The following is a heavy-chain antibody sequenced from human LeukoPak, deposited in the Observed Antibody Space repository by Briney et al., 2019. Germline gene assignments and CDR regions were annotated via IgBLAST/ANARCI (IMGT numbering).Heavy chain of an antibody. Sequence: GGSLRLSCAASGLTLSSYGMHGVRKAPGKGLEWVAVIGYGGSNKYYADSVKGRFTISRDNSKNTLYLQMNSLRAEDTAVYYCAKLADAEITVARRGRLQNAFDIWGQGTMVTVSS. J-gene: IGHJ3*02. V-gene: IGHV3-30*02. CDR2: IGYGGSNK. CDR1: GLTLSSYG. D-gene: IGHD6-19*01. CDR3: AKLADAEITVARRGRLQNAFDI.